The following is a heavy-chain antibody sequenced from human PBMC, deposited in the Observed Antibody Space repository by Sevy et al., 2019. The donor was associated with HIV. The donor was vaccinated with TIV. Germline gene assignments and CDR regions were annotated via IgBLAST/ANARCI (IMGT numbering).Heavy chain of an antibody. Sequence: GGSLRLSCAASGFTFSSYGMHWVRQAPGKGLEWVAVIWYDGSNKYYADSVKGRFTISRDNSKNMLYLQMNSLRAEDTAVYYCAKDFTGYNGMDVWGQGTKVTVSS. CDR3: AKDFTGYNGMDV. CDR2: IWYDGSNK. J-gene: IGHJ6*02. V-gene: IGHV3-33*03. D-gene: IGHD3-9*01. CDR1: GFTFSSYG.